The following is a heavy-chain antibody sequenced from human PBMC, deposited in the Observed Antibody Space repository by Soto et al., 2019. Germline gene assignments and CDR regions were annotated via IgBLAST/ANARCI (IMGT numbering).Heavy chain of an antibody. V-gene: IGHV3-9*01. CDR2: ISWNSGSI. J-gene: IGHJ3*02. CDR1: GFTFDDYA. D-gene: IGHD3-3*01. CDR3: AKVPGGFFEYPTTAFDI. Sequence: EVQLVESGGGLVQPGRSLRLSCAASGFTFDDYAMHWVRQAPGKGLEWVSGISWNSGSIGYADSVKGRFTISRDNAKNSLYLQMNSLRAEDTALYYCAKVPGGFFEYPTTAFDIWGQGTMVTVSS.